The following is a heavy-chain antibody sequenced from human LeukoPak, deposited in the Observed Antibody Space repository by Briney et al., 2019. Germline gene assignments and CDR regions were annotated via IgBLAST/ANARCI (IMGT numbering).Heavy chain of an antibody. CDR3: AKDTIVGASLDY. V-gene: IGHV3-30*02. J-gene: IGHJ4*02. D-gene: IGHD1-26*01. CDR1: GFTFSSYG. CDR2: IRYDGSNN. Sequence: GGSLRLSCAASGFTFSSYGMHWVRQAPGKGLEWVAFIRYDGSNNYYADSVKGRFTISRDNSKNTPYLQMNSLRAEDTAVYYCAKDTIVGASLDYWGQGTLVTVSS.